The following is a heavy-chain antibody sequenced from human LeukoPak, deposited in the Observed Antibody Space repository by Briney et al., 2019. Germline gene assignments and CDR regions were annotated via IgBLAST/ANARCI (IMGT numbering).Heavy chain of an antibody. CDR1: GFTFSSYA. Sequence: PGGSLRLSCAASGFTFSSYAMSWVRQAPGKGLEWVSAISGSGGSTYYADSVKGRFTISRDNSKNTLYLQMNSLRAEDTAVYYCARLYGDYGTYYYYYYGMDVWGQGTTVTVSS. V-gene: IGHV3-23*01. J-gene: IGHJ6*02. CDR3: ARLYGDYGTYYYYYYGMDV. CDR2: ISGSGGST. D-gene: IGHD4-17*01.